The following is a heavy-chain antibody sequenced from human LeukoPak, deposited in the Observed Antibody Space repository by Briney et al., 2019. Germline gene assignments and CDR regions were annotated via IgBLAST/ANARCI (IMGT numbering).Heavy chain of an antibody. D-gene: IGHD6-19*01. CDR2: VFHSGTA. CDR1: GGSISSSSYY. Sequence: SETLSLTCTVSGGSISSSSYYWTWIRQPPGKGLEWIGSVFHSGTAYYNPSLKSRVTISVDTSKNQFSLNLSSVTAADTAVYYCARQVGSGRWNFDYWGQGTLVTVSS. CDR3: ARQVGSGRWNFDY. J-gene: IGHJ4*02. V-gene: IGHV4-39*01.